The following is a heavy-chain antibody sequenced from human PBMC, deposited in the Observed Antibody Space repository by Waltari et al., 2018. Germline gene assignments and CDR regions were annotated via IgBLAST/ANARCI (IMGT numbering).Heavy chain of an antibody. V-gene: IGHV3-9*01. J-gene: IGHJ4*02. Sequence: EVQLVESGGGLVQPGRSLRLSCAASGFTFDDYAMHWVRQAPGKGLEWVSGISWNSGSIGYADSVKGRFTISRYNAKNSLYLQMNSLRAEDTALYYCAKGSAGLSGSYGDYWGQGTLVTVSS. CDR1: GFTFDDYA. D-gene: IGHD1-26*01. CDR3: AKGSAGLSGSYGDY. CDR2: ISWNSGSI.